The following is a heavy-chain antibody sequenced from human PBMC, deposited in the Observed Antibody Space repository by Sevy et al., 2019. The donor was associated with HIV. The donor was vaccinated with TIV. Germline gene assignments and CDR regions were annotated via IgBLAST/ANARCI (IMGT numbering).Heavy chain of an antibody. Sequence: GGSLRLSCAASGFTFSKYSMSWIRQTPGKGLEWVSTFSFGCGKINYADSVKGRFTISRDDSRNTFYLQMNSLRAEVTALYYCAREGCTNPHDYWGQGTVVTVSS. J-gene: IGHJ4*02. CDR1: GFTFSKYS. V-gene: IGHV3-23*01. CDR3: AREGCTNPHDY. CDR2: FSFGCGKI. D-gene: IGHD2-8*01.